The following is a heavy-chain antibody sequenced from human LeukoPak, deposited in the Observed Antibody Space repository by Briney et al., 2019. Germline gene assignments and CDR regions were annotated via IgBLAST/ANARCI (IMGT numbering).Heavy chain of an antibody. Sequence: SETLSLTCTVSGYSISSGYYWGWIRQPPGKGLEWIGSIYHSGSTYYNPSLKSRVTISVDTSKNQFSLKLTSVTAADTAVYYCARLSLIHYYYYMDVWGKGTTVTISS. D-gene: IGHD3-16*02. CDR3: ARLSLIHYYYYMDV. J-gene: IGHJ6*03. CDR2: IYHSGST. V-gene: IGHV4-38-2*02. CDR1: GYSISSGYY.